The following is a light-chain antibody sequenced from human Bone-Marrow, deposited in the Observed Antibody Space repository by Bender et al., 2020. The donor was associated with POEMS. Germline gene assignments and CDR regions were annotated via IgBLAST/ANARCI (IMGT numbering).Light chain of an antibody. V-gene: IGLV3-21*02. CDR2: DDS. CDR3: QVWDSSSDHVI. Sequence: SYVLTQAPSVSVAPGQTATISCGGDNIRGKSVHWYQQKPGQAPVLVVYDDSDRPSGIPERFAGSNSGNTATLTISRVEAGDEADYSCQVWDSSSDHVIFGGGTKLTVL. J-gene: IGLJ2*01. CDR1: NIRGKS.